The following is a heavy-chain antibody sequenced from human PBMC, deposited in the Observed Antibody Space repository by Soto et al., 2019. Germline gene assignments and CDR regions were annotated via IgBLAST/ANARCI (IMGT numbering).Heavy chain of an antibody. D-gene: IGHD3-9*01. V-gene: IGHV1-69*04. J-gene: IGHJ5*02. CDR2: IIPILGIA. CDR3: ARDRDILTRNWFDP. CDR1: GDTFTRYS. Sequence: SMKVSCKAFGDTFTRYSINWVRQAPGQGLEWMGRIIPILGIANYAQKFQGRVTITADKSTSTAYMELSSLRSEDTAVYYCARDRDILTRNWFDPWGQGTLVTVSS.